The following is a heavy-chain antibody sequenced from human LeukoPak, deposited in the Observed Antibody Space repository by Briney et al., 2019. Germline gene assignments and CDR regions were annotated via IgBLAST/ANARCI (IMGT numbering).Heavy chain of an antibody. V-gene: IGHV3-48*02. CDR3: ARDAPGGGVFFDC. J-gene: IGHJ4*02. CDR2: ISSSGSAI. Sequence: GGSLRLSCAASGFTFSSYSMNWVRQAPGKGLEWVSYISSSGSAIDYADSVKGRFTISRDNAKDSLYLQMNSLRDEDTAVYYCARDAPGGGVFFDCWGQGTLATVSS. CDR1: GFTFSSYS. D-gene: IGHD3-16*01.